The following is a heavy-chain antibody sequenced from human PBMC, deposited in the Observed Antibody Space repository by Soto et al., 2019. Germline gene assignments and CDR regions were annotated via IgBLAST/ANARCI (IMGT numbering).Heavy chain of an antibody. CDR1: GYTFTSYA. J-gene: IGHJ6*03. CDR3: ARFGITLEYYYYYYMDV. D-gene: IGHD3-10*01. V-gene: IGHV1-3*01. CDR2: INAGNGNT. Sequence: ASVKVSCKASGYTFTSYAMHWVRQAPGQRLEWMGWINAGNGNTKYSQKFQGRVTITRDTSASTAYMELSSLRSEDTAVYYCARFGITLEYYYYYYMDVWGKGTTVTVSS.